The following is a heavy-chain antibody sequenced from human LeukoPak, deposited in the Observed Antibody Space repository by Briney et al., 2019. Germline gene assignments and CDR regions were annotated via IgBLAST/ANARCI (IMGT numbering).Heavy chain of an antibody. D-gene: IGHD3-22*01. CDR2: INWNGGST. V-gene: IGHV3-20*04. CDR3: ARAGDSSGYYLDGAFDI. Sequence: GGSLRLSCAASGFTFDDYGMSWVRRAPGKGLEWVSGINWNGGSTGYADSVKGRFTISRDNAKNSLYLQMNSLRAEDTALYYCARAGDSSGYYLDGAFDIWGQGTMVTVSS. J-gene: IGHJ3*02. CDR1: GFTFDDYG.